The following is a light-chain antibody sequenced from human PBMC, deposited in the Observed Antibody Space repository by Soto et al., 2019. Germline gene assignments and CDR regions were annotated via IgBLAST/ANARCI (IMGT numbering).Light chain of an antibody. J-gene: IGLJ2*01. CDR2: EVA. CDR1: SSDVGGYDL. Sequence: QSALTQPPSASGSPGQSVTISCTGTSSDVGGYDLVSWYQQHPGKAPKLILYEVAKRPSGVPARFSGSKSGNTASLTVSGLQADDESDYYCSSFAGNNNLFGGGTKVTVL. CDR3: SSFAGNNNL. V-gene: IGLV2-8*01.